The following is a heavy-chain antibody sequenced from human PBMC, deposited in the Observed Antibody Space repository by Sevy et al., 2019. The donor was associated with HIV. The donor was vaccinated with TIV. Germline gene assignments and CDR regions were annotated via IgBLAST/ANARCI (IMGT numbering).Heavy chain of an antibody. Sequence: GGSLRLSCAASAFTFGTYAMFWVRQAPGKGLEWVTLTSYDGSSKYYADSVKGRFTISRDNSKKTLYLQMNSLRAEDTAVYYCARDAGGGNSFDYWGQGTLVTVSS. J-gene: IGHJ4*02. CDR2: TSYDGSSK. CDR1: AFTFGTYA. D-gene: IGHD2-15*01. V-gene: IGHV3-30-3*01. CDR3: ARDAGGGNSFDY.